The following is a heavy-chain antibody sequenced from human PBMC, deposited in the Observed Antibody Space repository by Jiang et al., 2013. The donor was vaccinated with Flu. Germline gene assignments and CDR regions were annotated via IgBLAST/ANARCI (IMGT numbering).Heavy chain of an antibody. J-gene: IGHJ4*02. D-gene: IGHD2/OR15-2a*01. CDR1: GFSFSTSG. V-gene: IGHV3-30*02. CDR3: AKNEAYCNDNYCYTQTYYFDY. Sequence: QLLESGGGVVQPGGSLRLSCAASGFSFSTSGMHWVRQAPGKGLEWVAFIRFDGGNEYYADSVKGRFTISRDNSKNTMYLQMNGMRAEDTAVYYCAKNEAYCNDNYCYTQTYYFDYWGQGTLVTVSS. CDR2: IRFDGGNE.